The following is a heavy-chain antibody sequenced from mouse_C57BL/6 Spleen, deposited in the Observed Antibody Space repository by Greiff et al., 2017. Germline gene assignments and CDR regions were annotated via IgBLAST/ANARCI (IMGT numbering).Heavy chain of an antibody. D-gene: IGHD2-3*01. J-gene: IGHJ1*03. CDR3: ARRPNDGYLWYFDV. V-gene: IGHV5-16*01. Sequence: EVQRVESEGGLVQPGSSMKLSCTASGFTFSDYYMAWVRQVPEKGLEWVANINYDGSSTYYLDSLKSRFIISRDNAKNILYLQMSSLKSEDTATYYCARRPNDGYLWYFDVWGTGTTVTVSS. CDR2: INYDGSST. CDR1: GFTFSDYY.